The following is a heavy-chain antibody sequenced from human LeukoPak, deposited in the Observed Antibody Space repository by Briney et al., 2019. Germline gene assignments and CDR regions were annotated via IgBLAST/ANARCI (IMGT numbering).Heavy chain of an antibody. CDR3: AELGITMIGGV. CDR1: GFTFSSYW. Sequence: GGSPRLPCAASGFTFSSYWMSWVRQVPGKGLEWVANIKKDGSEKKYVDSVKGRFTISRDNAKNSLYLQMNSLRAEDTAVYYCAELGITMIGGVWGKGTTVTISS. V-gene: IGHV3-7*01. J-gene: IGHJ6*04. D-gene: IGHD3-10*02. CDR2: IKKDGSEK.